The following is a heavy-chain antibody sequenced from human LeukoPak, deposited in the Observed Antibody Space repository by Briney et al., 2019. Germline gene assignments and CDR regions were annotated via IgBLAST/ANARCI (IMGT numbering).Heavy chain of an antibody. V-gene: IGHV3-15*07. J-gene: IGHJ4*02. CDR1: GFAFSNAW. Sequence: GGSLRLSCAVSGFAFSNAWMNWVRQAPGKGLEWVGRIKSKTEGGTIDYAAPVKGRFAVSRDDSKNTLFLQMNSLSTEDTAVYYCTTDRIVSTALKFDYWGQGTLVAVSS. CDR3: TTDRIVSTALKFDY. D-gene: IGHD5/OR15-5a*01. CDR2: IKSKTEGGTI.